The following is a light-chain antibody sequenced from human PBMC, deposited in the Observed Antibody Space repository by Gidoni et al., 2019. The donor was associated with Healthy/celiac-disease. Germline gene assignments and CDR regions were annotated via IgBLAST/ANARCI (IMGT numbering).Light chain of an antibody. Sequence: PGTLSLSPEERATLTCRASQSVSSSYLAWYQQQPGQAPKPLINGASSKATGIPDRFSGSGSWTDVTRTISRLEPEEFTVYYCQQYGSTPLWTLGQGTKVEIK. CDR2: GAS. V-gene: IGKV3-20*01. CDR3: QQYGSTPLWT. CDR1: QSVSSSY. J-gene: IGKJ1*01.